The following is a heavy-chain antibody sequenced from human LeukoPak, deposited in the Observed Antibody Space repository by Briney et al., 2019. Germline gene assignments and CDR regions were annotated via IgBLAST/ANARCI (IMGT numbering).Heavy chain of an antibody. V-gene: IGHV4-30-2*01. Sequence: SQTLSLTCTVSGGSISSGGYYWSWIRQPPGKGLEWIGYIYHSGSTYYNPSLKSRVTISVDRSKNQFSLKLSSVTAADTAVYYCARDRWATGWFDPWGQGTLVTVSS. J-gene: IGHJ5*02. D-gene: IGHD3-9*01. CDR1: GGSISSGGYY. CDR2: IYHSGST. CDR3: ARDRWATGWFDP.